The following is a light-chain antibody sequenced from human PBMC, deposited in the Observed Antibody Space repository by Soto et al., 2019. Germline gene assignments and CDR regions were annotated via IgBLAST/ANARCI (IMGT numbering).Light chain of an antibody. CDR1: SSDVGSYNR. V-gene: IGLV2-18*02. CDR2: EVN. Sequence: QSALTQPPSVSGSPGQSVTISCTGTSSDVGSYNRVSWYQQPPGTAPKLMIYEVNNRPSGVPDRFSGSKSGNTASLTISGLQAEDEADYYCSSYTSTSTYVFGTGTK. J-gene: IGLJ1*01. CDR3: SSYTSTSTYV.